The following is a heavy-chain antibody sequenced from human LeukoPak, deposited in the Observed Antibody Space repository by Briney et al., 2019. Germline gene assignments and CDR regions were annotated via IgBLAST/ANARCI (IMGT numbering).Heavy chain of an antibody. CDR2: IYYSGST. CDR3: AILLGYCSGGSCYSGRDY. V-gene: IGHV4-39*01. CDR1: GGSISSSSYY. Sequence: LETLSLTCTVSGGSISSSSYYWGWIRQPPGKGLEWIGSIYYSGSTYYNPSLKSRVTISVDTSKNQFSLKLSSVTAADTAVYYCAILLGYCSGGSCYSGRDYWGQGTLVTVSS. J-gene: IGHJ4*02. D-gene: IGHD2-15*01.